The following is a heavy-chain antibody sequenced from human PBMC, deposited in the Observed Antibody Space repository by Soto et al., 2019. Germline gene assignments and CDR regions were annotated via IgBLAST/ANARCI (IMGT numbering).Heavy chain of an antibody. J-gene: IGHJ4*02. Sequence: EVHLLESGGTLVQPGGSLRLSCAASGFDFSTYAMTWVRQAPGKGPEWVSAIINSGATTYYADSVKGRFTISRDNSRNTLYLQMNSLRADDTAMYYCAKDWPGTSSVTSDFWGQGTLVTVSS. V-gene: IGHV3-23*01. D-gene: IGHD4-17*01. CDR1: GFDFSTYA. CDR2: IINSGATT. CDR3: AKDWPGTSSVTSDF.